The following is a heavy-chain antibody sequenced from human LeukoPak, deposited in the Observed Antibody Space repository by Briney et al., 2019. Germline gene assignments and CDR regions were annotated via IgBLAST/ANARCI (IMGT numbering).Heavy chain of an antibody. V-gene: IGHV3-23*01. CDR1: GFTVSSYA. CDR2: IGGGGTL. CDR3: ARRRYDWGGDFAN. J-gene: IGHJ4*02. Sequence: GGSLRLSCAASGFTVSSYAMGWVRRAPGKGLEWVSAIGGGGTLYYADSVKGRFSISRDISKNTLLLQMNSLRAEDTAVYYCARRRYDWGGDFANWGQGTLVTVSS. D-gene: IGHD3-16*01.